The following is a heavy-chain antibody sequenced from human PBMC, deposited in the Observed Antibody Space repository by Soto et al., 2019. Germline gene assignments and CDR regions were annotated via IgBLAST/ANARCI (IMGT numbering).Heavy chain of an antibody. J-gene: IGHJ6*02. D-gene: IGHD6-13*01. Sequence: ASVKVSCKASGYTFTSYYMHWVRQAPGQGLEWMGIINPSGGSTSYAQKFQGRVTMTRDTSTSTVYMELSSLRSEDTAVYHCARDQGIAAAGTYYYYYGMDVWGQGTTGTVSS. V-gene: IGHV1-46*01. CDR1: GYTFTSYY. CDR3: ARDQGIAAAGTYYYYYGMDV. CDR2: INPSGGST.